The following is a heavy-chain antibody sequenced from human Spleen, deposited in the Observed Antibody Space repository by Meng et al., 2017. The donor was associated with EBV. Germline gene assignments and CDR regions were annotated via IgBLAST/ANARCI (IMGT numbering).Heavy chain of an antibody. D-gene: IGHD3-9*01. Sequence: QVQLVQSGAEVKKPGASLKVFCRASGYSFDTYALHWVRQAPGQSLEWMGWINPGSGKTEYSQRFQGRVTITSDTSATTAYVELSSLTSEDTAVYYCARDRLLNPLRRFDYWGQGTLVTVSS. J-gene: IGHJ4*02. CDR3: ARDRLLNPLRRFDY. V-gene: IGHV1-3*01. CDR2: INPGSGKT. CDR1: GYSFDTYA.